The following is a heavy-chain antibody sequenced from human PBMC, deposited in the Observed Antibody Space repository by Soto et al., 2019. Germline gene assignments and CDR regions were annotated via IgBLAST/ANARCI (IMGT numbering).Heavy chain of an antibody. CDR2: IYPGDSNT. V-gene: IGHV5-51*01. J-gene: IGHJ6*02. CDR1: RYSFNNYW. D-gene: IGHD3-16*01. CDR3: ARMGDLGGSYCYNGLDV. Sequence: PGEALKISCKGPRYSFNNYWIGWVRQMPGQGLEWMGMIYPGDSNTRYSPSFQGQVTISADKSITTAYLQWSSLKASDTARYFCARMGDLGGSYCYNGLDVWGQGTTVTVSS.